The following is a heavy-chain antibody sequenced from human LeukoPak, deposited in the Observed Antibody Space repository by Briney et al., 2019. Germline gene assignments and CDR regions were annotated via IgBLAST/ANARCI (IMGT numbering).Heavy chain of an antibody. J-gene: IGHJ2*01. D-gene: IGHD2-21*02. CDR2: MNPNSGNT. V-gene: IGHV1-8*02. Sequence: ASVKVSCKASGYTFTGYDINWVRQATGQGLEWMGWMNPNSGNTGYAQKFQGRVTMTRNTSISTAYMELSRLRSDDTAVYYCARDLGYCGGDCYFSRSFDLWGRGTLVTVSS. CDR3: ARDLGYCGGDCYFSRSFDL. CDR1: GYTFTGYD.